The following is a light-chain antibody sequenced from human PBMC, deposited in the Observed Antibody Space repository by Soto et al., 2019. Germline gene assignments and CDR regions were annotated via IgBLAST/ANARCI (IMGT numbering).Light chain of an antibody. CDR2: ADN. Sequence: QSALTQPASVSGSPGQSITISCTGTSSDVGGYNFVSWYQQHPGKAPKLMIYADNNRPSGVSNRFSGSKSGNTASLTISGLQAQDEADYYCISYTSSNTGVFGGGTKVTVL. CDR3: ISYTSSNTGV. J-gene: IGLJ2*01. V-gene: IGLV2-14*01. CDR1: SSDVGGYNF.